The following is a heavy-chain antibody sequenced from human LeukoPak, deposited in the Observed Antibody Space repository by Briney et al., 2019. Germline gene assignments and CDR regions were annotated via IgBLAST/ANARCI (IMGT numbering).Heavy chain of an antibody. CDR2: IYSGGST. Sequence: GGSLRLSCGASGFNVSSXXXXXXRQAPGKGXEWVSVIYSGGSTYYADSVKGRFTISRHNSKNTLYLQMNSLRPEHTAVYYCASSGYYDSSIFDYWGQGTLVTVSS. CDR1: GFNVSSXX. CDR3: ASSGYYDSSIFDY. V-gene: IGHV3-53*04. J-gene: IGHJ4*02. D-gene: IGHD3-22*01.